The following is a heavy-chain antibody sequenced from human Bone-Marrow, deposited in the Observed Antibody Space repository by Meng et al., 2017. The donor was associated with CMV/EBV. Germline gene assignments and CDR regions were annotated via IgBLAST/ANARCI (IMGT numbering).Heavy chain of an antibody. D-gene: IGHD4-23*01. CDR1: RFTFSLYA. Sequence: GESLKISCAASRFTFSLYAMHWVRQAPGKGLEWVSVISFDGNTKYYADSVQGRFTISRDNSRNTLNLLMNSLRTEDTAVYYCVGGVATPAYWTPGTLVTVSS. J-gene: IGHJ4*02. CDR2: ISFDGNTK. CDR3: VGGVATPAY. V-gene: IGHV3-30*04.